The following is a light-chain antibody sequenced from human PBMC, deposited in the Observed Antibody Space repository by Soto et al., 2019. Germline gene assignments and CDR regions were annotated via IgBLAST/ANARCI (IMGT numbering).Light chain of an antibody. CDR3: ISYAGSSIWV. J-gene: IGLJ3*02. CDR1: SSDVGAYNY. Sequence: QSALTQPPSASGSPGQSVTISCTGTSSDVGAYNYVSWYQQHPGKAPKLMIYDVSKRPSGVPDRFSGSKSGNTASLTVSGLPAEDEADFYCISYAGSSIWVFGGGTKLTVL. CDR2: DVS. V-gene: IGLV2-8*01.